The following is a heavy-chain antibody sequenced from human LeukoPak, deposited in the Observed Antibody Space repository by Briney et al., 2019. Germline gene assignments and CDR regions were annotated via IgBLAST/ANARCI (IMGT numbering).Heavy chain of an antibody. D-gene: IGHD3-16*01. CDR1: GFTFSSYG. CDR2: IWYDGSNK. J-gene: IGHJ4*02. Sequence: GGSLRLSCAASGFTFSSYGMHWVRQAPGKGLEWVAVIWYDGSNKYYADSVKGRFTISRDNSKNTLYLLMNSLRAEDTAVYYCARDDRGGYYFDYWGQGTLVTVSS. CDR3: ARDDRGGYYFDY. V-gene: IGHV3-33*01.